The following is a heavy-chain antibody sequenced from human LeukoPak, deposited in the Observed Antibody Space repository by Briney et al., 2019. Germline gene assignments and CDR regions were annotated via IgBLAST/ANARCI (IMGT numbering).Heavy chain of an antibody. V-gene: IGHV3-23*01. Sequence: AGSLRLSCAASAFTFSSYAMSWVRQAPGKGLEWVSGTSGSGGHTYYADSVKGRFTISRDNSKNTLYLQMNRLGAEDTAIYYCMKGAVWGQGTVVSVSS. CDR2: TSGSGGHT. CDR1: AFTFSSYA. CDR3: MKGAV. J-gene: IGHJ4*02.